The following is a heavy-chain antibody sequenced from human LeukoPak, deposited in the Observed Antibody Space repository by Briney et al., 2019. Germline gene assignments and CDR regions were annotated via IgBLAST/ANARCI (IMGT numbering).Heavy chain of an antibody. CDR1: GFTFSTYT. CDR2: ISGSGGST. J-gene: IGHJ4*02. V-gene: IGHV3-23*01. D-gene: IGHD4-17*01. CDR3: AKCLGPYGDCYFDY. Sequence: GGSLRLSCAASGFTFSTYTMNWVRQAPGKGPEWVSGISGSGGSTYYADSVQGRFTISRDNSKNTLYLQMNSLRADDMAVYYCAKCLGPYGDCYFDYWGQGTLVTVSS.